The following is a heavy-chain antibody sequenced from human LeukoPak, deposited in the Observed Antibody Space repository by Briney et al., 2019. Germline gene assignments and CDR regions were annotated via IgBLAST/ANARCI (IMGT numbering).Heavy chain of an antibody. V-gene: IGHV3-7*03. CDR2: IKQDGSEK. CDR3: AKDLVVPAAIVSYYYYYGMDV. Sequence: GGSLRLSCAASGFTFSSYWMSWVRQAPGKGLEWVANIKQDGSEKYYVDSVKGRFTISRDNAKNSLYLQMNSLRAEDTAVYYCAKDLVVPAAIVSYYYYYGMDVWGQGTTVTVSS. J-gene: IGHJ6*02. D-gene: IGHD2-2*01. CDR1: GFTFSSYW.